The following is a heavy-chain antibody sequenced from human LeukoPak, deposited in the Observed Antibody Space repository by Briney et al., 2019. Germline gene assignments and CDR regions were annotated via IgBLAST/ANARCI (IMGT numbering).Heavy chain of an antibody. CDR2: IYYSGST. V-gene: IGHV4-59*01. J-gene: IGHJ3*02. CDR3: ARFLLDAFDI. CDR1: GGSISSYY. Sequence: SETLSLTCTVSGGSISSYYWSWIRQPPGKGLEWIGYIYYSGSTNYNPSLKSRVTISVDTSKNQFSLKLSSVTAADTAVYYCARFLLDAFDIWGQGTMVTVSS.